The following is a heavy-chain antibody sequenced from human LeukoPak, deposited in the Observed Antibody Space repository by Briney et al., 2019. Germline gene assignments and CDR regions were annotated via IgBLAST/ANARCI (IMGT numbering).Heavy chain of an antibody. CDR1: GFMFSSYW. J-gene: IGHJ4*02. V-gene: IGHV3-7*01. D-gene: IGHD6-13*01. CDR2: IKEDGSEK. CDR3: AREASYSSSWATFDF. Sequence: GGSLRLSCAASGFMFSSYWMSWVRQAPGKGLEWVADIKEDGSEKSYVDSVKGRFTISRDNAKNSLYLQMNTLRAEDTAVYYCAREASYSSSWATFDFWGQGILVTVSS.